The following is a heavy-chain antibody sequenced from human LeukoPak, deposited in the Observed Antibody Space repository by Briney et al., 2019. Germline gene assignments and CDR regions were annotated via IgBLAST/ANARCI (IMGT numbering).Heavy chain of an antibody. CDR1: GFAVSNNY. V-gene: IGHV3-53*01. CDR2: IYSGGST. D-gene: IGHD3-10*01. CDR3: AKESSLLRGPTVIYYFDF. J-gene: IGHJ4*02. Sequence: GGSLRLSCAASGFAVSNNYMSWVRQAPGKGLEWVSVIYSGGSTYYADSVKGRFTISRDNSKNTLYLQMNSLRAEDTAIYYCAKESSLLRGPTVIYYFDFWGQGTLVTVSS.